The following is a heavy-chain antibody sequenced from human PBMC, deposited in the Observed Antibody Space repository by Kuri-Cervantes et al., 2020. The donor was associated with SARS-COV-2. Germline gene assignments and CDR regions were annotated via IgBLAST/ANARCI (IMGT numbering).Heavy chain of an antibody. J-gene: IGHJ6*03. D-gene: IGHD2-15*01. Sequence: SETLSLTCTVSGGSISSSSYYWGWIRQPPGKGLEWIGSIYYSGSTNYKPSLKSRVTISVDTSKNQFSLKLSSVTAADTAVYYCASVKYIDYYYYMDVWGKGTTVTVSS. CDR3: ASVKYIDYYYYMDV. V-gene: IGHV4-39*01. CDR2: IYYSGST. CDR1: GGSISSSSYY.